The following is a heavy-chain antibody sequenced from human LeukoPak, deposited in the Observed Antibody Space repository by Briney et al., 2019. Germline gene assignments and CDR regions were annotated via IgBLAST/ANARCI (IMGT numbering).Heavy chain of an antibody. V-gene: IGHV4-34*01. J-gene: IGHJ5*02. CDR3: ARKVAGNGRFEL. Sequence: SETLSLTCAVYGGSFSGYYWSWIRQPPGKGLEWIGEINHSGSTNYNPSLTSRVTISVDTSKNQFSLKLRSVTAADTAVYCCARKVAGNGRFELWGQGTLVTVSS. CDR1: GGSFSGYY. CDR2: INHSGST. D-gene: IGHD6-19*01.